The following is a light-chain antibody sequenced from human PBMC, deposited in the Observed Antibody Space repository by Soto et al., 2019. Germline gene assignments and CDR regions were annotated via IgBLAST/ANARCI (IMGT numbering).Light chain of an antibody. J-gene: IGKJ1*01. CDR3: QQYFWSPPT. CDR1: QSVSTNY. Sequence: EIVLTQSPGTLSLSPGESATLSCRTSQSVSTNYLAWYQQRRGQAPRLLIYGASNRATGIPDRFSGSGSGSDFILTISRLEPEDFAVYYCQQYFWSPPTFGQGTKVEIK. V-gene: IGKV3-20*01. CDR2: GAS.